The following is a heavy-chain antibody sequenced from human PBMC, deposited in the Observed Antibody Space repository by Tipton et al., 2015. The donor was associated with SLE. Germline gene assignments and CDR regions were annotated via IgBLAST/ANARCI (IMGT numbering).Heavy chain of an antibody. CDR1: GGSISSHY. Sequence: TLSLTCTVSGGSISSHYWSWILQPPGKGLEWIGYIYYSGSTNFNPSLKSRVTISVDTSKNQFSLKLSSVTAADTAVYYCARDGGSSWYQVGFDYWGQGTLVTVSS. CDR2: IYYSGST. CDR3: ARDGGSSWYQVGFDY. D-gene: IGHD6-13*01. V-gene: IGHV4-59*11. J-gene: IGHJ4*02.